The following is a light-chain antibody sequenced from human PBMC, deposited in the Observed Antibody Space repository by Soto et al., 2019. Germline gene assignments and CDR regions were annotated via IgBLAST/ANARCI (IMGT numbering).Light chain of an antibody. CDR2: AVS. CDR1: SSDVGAYNY. CDR3: SSYTRSSAPYV. V-gene: IGLV2-14*01. Sequence: QSVLTQPASVSWSPGQSITISCTGTSSDVGAYNYVSWYQQHPGKAPKLMIYAVSNRPSGVSNRSSGSKSGNTASLTISGLQAEDEADYYCSSYTRSSAPYVFGTGTKVTVL. J-gene: IGLJ1*01.